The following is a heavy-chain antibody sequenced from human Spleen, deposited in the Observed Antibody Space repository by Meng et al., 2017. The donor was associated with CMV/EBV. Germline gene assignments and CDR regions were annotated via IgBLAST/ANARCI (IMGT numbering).Heavy chain of an antibody. CDR2: SLAIYGTA. V-gene: IGHV1-69*05. D-gene: IGHD2-2*02. J-gene: IGHJ4*02. Sequence: RGGRQGPGHGLEWMGGSLAIYGTANYAQNFQGRVTITTYESRITAYMELCSLRSEDTATYYCASVGFCSGTTCYTGDYTSRRHFDHWGQGTLVTVSS. CDR3: ASVGFCSGTTCYTGDYTSRRHFDH.